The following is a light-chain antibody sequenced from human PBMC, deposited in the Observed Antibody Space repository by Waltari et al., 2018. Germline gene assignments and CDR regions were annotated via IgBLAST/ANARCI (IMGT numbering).Light chain of an antibody. V-gene: IGKV1-16*02. Sequence: DIQMTQSPSSLSASVGARVTITCRASQDISNSLAWFQQRPGEAPKCLIYAASSLQSGVPSKFSGSGSGTDFTLTISSLQPEDFATYYCHQYKSYPFTFGPGTKVDIK. CDR3: HQYKSYPFT. CDR2: AAS. J-gene: IGKJ3*01. CDR1: QDISNS.